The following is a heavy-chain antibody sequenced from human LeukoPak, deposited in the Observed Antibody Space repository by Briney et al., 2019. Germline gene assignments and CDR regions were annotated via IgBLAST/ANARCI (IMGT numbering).Heavy chain of an antibody. CDR3: ARAGLLYTFAI. Sequence: GGSLRLSCAAPGFSFSNYAMHGVRHTPGEGGVWVSRVNTDGRRIFYADSVKGRFAISRDNVKNTLYVQKNSLRAEDTAVYFCARAGLLYTFAIWGQATMVTVSS. D-gene: IGHD2-15*01. J-gene: IGHJ3*02. V-gene: IGHV3-74*01. CDR2: VNTDGRRI. CDR1: GFSFSNYA.